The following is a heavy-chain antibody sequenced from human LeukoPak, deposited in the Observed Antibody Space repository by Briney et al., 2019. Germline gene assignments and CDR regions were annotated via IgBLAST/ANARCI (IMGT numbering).Heavy chain of an antibody. CDR2: IYYSGST. CDR1: GGSISSSSYY. V-gene: IGHV4-39*07. Sequence: SETLSLTCTVSGGSISSSSYYWGWIRQPPGKGLEWIGSIYYSGSTYYNPSLKSRVTIPVDTSKNQFSLKLSSVTAADTAVYYCARGLNRNDYGDYGYWGQGTLVTVSS. CDR3: ARGLNRNDYGDYGY. D-gene: IGHD4-17*01. J-gene: IGHJ4*02.